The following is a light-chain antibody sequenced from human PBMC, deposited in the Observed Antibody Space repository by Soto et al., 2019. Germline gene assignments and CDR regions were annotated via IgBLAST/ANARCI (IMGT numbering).Light chain of an antibody. CDR2: EVS. CDR3: CSYAGSSYVV. CDR1: SSDVGSYNL. J-gene: IGLJ2*01. Sequence: QSVLTQPASVSGSPGQSITISCTGTSSDVGSYNLVSWYQQHPGKAPKLMIYEVSKRPSGVSNRFSGSKSGNTASLTISGLQAEDEADYYCCSYAGSSYVVFGGWTKLTVL. V-gene: IGLV2-23*02.